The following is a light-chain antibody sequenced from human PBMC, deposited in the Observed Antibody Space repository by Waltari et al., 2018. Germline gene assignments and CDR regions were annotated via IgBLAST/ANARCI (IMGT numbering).Light chain of an antibody. CDR3: QHYLRLPVT. J-gene: IGKJ1*01. CDR2: GAS. Sequence: EIVLTQSPGTLSLSLGARATVSCRASQSVSRALAWYHQKPGQAPRLLIYGASTRATGIPDRFSGSGSGTDVSLTISRLEPDDFAVYYCQHYLRLPVTFGQGTTVEI. V-gene: IGKV3-20*01. CDR1: QSVSRA.